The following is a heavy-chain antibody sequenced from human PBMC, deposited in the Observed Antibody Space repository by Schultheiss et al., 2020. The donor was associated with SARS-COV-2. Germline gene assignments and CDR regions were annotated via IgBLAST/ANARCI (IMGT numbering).Heavy chain of an antibody. V-gene: IGHV4-59*08. J-gene: IGHJ4*02. CDR2: IYYSGST. D-gene: IGHD3-16*01. CDR1: GGSISSYY. CDR3: ARQPEGVIDY. Sequence: SETLSLTCTVSGGSISSYYWSWIRQPPGKGLEWIGYIYYSGSTNYNPSLKSRVTISVDTSKNQFSLKLSSVTAADTAVYYCARQPEGVIDYWGQGILVTVSS.